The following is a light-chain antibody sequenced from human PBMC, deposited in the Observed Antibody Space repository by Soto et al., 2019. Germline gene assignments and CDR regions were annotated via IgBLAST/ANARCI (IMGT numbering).Light chain of an antibody. J-gene: IGLJ2*01. V-gene: IGLV1-40*01. CDR3: QSYDSSLSGSV. CDR1: SSNIGASYG. CDR2: GNN. Sequence: QSVLTQPPSVSGAPGQRVTNPCTGSSSNIGASYGVHWYQHFPGTAPKLLIYGNNNRPSGVPDRFSGSKSGTSASLAITGLQAEDEADYYCQSYDSSLSGSVFGGGTKLTVL.